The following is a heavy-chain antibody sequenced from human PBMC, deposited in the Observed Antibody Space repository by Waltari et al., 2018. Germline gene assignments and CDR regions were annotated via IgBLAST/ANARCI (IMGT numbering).Heavy chain of an antibody. CDR3: ARGSRGGYGMQNGFDY. D-gene: IGHD6-19*01. J-gene: IGHJ4*02. CDR2: IIPSFGKT. Sequence: QLQLLHSVAELTKPGSSVTVSCKASGAPFSRYAIRSVRQAPGQGLEWKGGIIPSFGKTNDGKKFQGSGTMTADESTSTAYMELSSLRAEETAVDYGARGSRGGYGMQNGFDYWGQGTLVTVSS. CDR1: GAPFSRYA. V-gene: IGHV1-69*01.